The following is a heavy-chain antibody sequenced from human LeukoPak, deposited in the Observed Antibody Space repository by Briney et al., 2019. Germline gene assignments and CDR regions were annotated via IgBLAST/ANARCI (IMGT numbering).Heavy chain of an antibody. Sequence: GGSLRLSCAASGFTFSSYSMNWVRQAPGKGLEWVSYISSSSSTIYYADSVKGRFTISRDNAKNSLYLQMNSLRAEDTAVYYCANAGDGYTWDYGMDVWGQGTTVTVSS. J-gene: IGHJ6*02. D-gene: IGHD5-12*01. V-gene: IGHV3-48*01. CDR3: ANAGDGYTWDYGMDV. CDR2: ISSSSSTI. CDR1: GFTFSSYS.